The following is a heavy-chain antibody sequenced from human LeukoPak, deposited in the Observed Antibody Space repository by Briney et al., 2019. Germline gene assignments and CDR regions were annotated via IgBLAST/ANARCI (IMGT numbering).Heavy chain of an antibody. CDR3: ARHRDYYYGSGSYFY. CDR2: IRYDGSNK. J-gene: IGHJ4*02. D-gene: IGHD3-10*01. Sequence: GGSLRLSCAASGFTFSSYGMHWVRQAPGKGLEWVAFIRYDGSNKYYADSVKGRFTISRDNSKNTLYLQMNSLRAEDTAVYYCARHRDYYYGSGSYFYWGQGTLVTVSS. V-gene: IGHV3-30*02. CDR1: GFTFSSYG.